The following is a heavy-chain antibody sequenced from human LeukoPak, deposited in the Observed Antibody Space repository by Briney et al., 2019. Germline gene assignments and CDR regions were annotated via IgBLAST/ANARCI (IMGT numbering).Heavy chain of an antibody. D-gene: IGHD3-22*01. Sequence: SQTLSLTCAIPGDSVSSNSAAWNWIRQSPSRGFEWLGRTYYRFKWYNDYAVSVKSRITINPDTSKNQFSLQLNSVTPEDTAVYYCARADDSSGYSTDAFDIWGQGTMVTVSS. CDR2: TYYRFKWYN. J-gene: IGHJ3*02. V-gene: IGHV6-1*01. CDR3: ARADDSSGYSTDAFDI. CDR1: GDSVSSNSAA.